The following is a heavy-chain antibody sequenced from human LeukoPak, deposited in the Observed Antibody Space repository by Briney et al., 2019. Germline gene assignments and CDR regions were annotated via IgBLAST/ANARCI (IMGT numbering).Heavy chain of an antibody. D-gene: IGHD4-17*01. Sequence: SETLSLTCTVSGGSMDTTTYYWGWVRQPPGKGLEWIGATYYSGTTSYNPSLRSRVIISVDTSRNLFSLKLTSVTAADTAVYYCARVTNYGDHFLDYWGQGTLVTVSS. CDR1: GGSMDTTTYY. CDR3: ARVTNYGDHFLDY. CDR2: TYYSGTT. J-gene: IGHJ4*02. V-gene: IGHV4-39*01.